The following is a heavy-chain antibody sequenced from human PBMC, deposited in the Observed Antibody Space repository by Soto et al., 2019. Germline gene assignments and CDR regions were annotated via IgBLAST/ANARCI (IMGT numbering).Heavy chain of an antibody. D-gene: IGHD1-26*01. CDR3: ARDNVSGSYCGFDY. CDR1: GGSISSYY. J-gene: IGHJ4*02. CDR2: IYYSGST. V-gene: IGHV4-59*01. Sequence: QVQLQESGPGLVKPSETLSLTCTVSGGSISSYYWSWIRQPPGKGLEWIGYIYYSGSTNYNPSLKSRVTISVDTSKNQFSLKLSSVTAADTAVYYCARDNVSGSYCGFDYWGQGTLVTVSS.